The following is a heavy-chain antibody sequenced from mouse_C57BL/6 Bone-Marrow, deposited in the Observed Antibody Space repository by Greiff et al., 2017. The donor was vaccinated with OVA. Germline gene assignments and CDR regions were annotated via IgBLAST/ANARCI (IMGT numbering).Heavy chain of an antibody. CDR1: GYTFTSYW. V-gene: IGHV1-69*01. J-gene: IGHJ2*01. D-gene: IGHD2-1*01. CDR2: LDPSDSYT. CDR3: ARSPYGNYLDY. Sequence: QVQLQQPGAELVMPGASVKLSCKASGYTFTSYWMHWVKQRPGQGLEWIGELDPSDSYTNYNQKFKGKSTLTVDKSSSTAYMQLSSLTSEDSAVYYCARSPYGNYLDYWGQGTTLTVSS.